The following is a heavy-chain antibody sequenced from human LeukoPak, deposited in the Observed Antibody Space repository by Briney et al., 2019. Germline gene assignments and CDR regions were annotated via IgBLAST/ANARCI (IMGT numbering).Heavy chain of an antibody. V-gene: IGHV4-34*01. CDR1: GGSFSGYY. J-gene: IGHJ3*02. Sequence: SETLSLTCAVYGGSFSGYYWSWIRQPPGKGLEGIGEINHSGSTNYNPSLKSRVTISVDTSKNQFSLKLSSVTAADTAVYYCARIPTNAVPSAHNGFDIWGQGTMLTVSS. CDR2: INHSGST. D-gene: IGHD6-19*01. CDR3: ARIPTNAVPSAHNGFDI.